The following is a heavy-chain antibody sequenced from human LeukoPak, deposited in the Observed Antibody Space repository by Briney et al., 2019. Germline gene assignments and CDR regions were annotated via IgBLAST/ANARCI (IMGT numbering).Heavy chain of an antibody. CDR2: IYYSGST. CDR1: GGSISSSSYY. D-gene: IGHD3-16*01. J-gene: IGHJ4*02. Sequence: RPSETLSLTCTVSGGSISSSSYYWGWIRQPPGKGLGWIGSIYYSGSTYYNPSLNSRVTISVDTSKNQSSRKLSSAPAADPAVDYCAEEGGDYWGQGTLVTVSS. CDR3: AEEGGDY. V-gene: IGHV4-39*01.